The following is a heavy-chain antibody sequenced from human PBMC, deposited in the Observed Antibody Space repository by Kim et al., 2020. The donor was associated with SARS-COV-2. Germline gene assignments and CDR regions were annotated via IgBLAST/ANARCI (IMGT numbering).Heavy chain of an antibody. V-gene: IGHV1-3*01. CDR3: ARGQISWAMDV. CDR2: INGVYGAR. CDR1: GYAFTTYS. D-gene: IGHD3-16*01. Sequence: ASVKVSCKPSGYAFTTYSMNWVRQAPGQRLEWMGWINGVYGARKYSQSFQDRLTITRDTSANIVYMELSGLRPEDTAVYYCARGQISWAMDVWGQGTTVTVSS. J-gene: IGHJ6*02.